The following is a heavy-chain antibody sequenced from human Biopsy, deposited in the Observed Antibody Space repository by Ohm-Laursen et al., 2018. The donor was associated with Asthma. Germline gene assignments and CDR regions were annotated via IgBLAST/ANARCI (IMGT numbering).Heavy chain of an antibody. CDR1: GDAMSTSGSY. CDR2: IYYSGRT. CDR3: ARAVSSSSYWYFDL. V-gene: IGHV4-39*02. Sequence: SETLSLTCIVSGDAMSTSGSYWGWIRQSPGKGLEWIGGIYYSGRTYYNPSLESRVTISADTSKNPFSLKVTSVTAADTAVYYCARAVSSSSYWYFDLWGRGDLVTVSS. D-gene: IGHD6-6*01. J-gene: IGHJ2*01.